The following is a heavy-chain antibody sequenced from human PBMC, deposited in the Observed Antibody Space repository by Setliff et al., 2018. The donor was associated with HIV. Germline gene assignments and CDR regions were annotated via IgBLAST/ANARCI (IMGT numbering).Heavy chain of an antibody. Sequence: SETLSLTCILSGGSISTSNYYWGWIRQPPGKGLEWIGSIYYSGSTYYTPSLKSRVTISVDTSKNQFSLKLSSVTAADTAVYYCARHFGWLPREIGYWGQGTLVTVSS. J-gene: IGHJ4*02. CDR1: GGSISTSNYY. CDR3: ARHFGWLPREIGY. CDR2: IYYSGST. D-gene: IGHD5-12*01. V-gene: IGHV4-39*01.